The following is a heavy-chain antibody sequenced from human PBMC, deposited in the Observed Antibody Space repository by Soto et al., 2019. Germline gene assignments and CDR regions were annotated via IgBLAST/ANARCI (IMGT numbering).Heavy chain of an antibody. CDR1: GDSVSSSSC. CDR2: IYHSGTF. D-gene: IGHD2-2*01. V-gene: IGHV4-4*02. Sequence: QVRLQESGPGLVEPSGTLSLTCAVSGDSVSSSSCWSGVRQAPGKGLEWIGEIYHSGTFNYNPSLASRVAVSVDKSRNQLSLNLKSVTAADTAVYYRVRSVPAATWQYSGMDVWGQGTTVTVSS. CDR3: VRSVPAATWQYSGMDV. J-gene: IGHJ6*02.